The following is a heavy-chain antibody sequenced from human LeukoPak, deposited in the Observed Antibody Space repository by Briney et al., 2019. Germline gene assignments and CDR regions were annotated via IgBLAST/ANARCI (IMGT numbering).Heavy chain of an antibody. CDR2: INPNSGGT. V-gene: IGHV1-2*02. CDR1: GYTFTDYY. J-gene: IGHJ4*02. Sequence: ASVKVSCKASGYTFTDYYMHWVRQAPGQGLEWMGWINPNSGGTNYAQKFQGRVTMTRDTSISTAYMELSRLRSDDTAVYYCARASSRYSSGCYSYWGQGTLVTVSS. D-gene: IGHD6-19*01. CDR3: ARASSRYSSGCYSY.